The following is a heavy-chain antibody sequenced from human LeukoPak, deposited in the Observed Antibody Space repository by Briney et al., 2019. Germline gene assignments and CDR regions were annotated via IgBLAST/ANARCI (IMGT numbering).Heavy chain of an antibody. V-gene: IGHV3-30*18. D-gene: IGHD2-21*02. CDR2: ISYDGSNK. Sequence: PGGSLRLSCAASGFTFSSYSMNWVRQAPGKGLEWVAVISYDGSNKYHADSVKGRFTISRDNSKNTLYLQMNSLRAEDTAVYYCAKDRVVVTAAPFDYWGQGTLVTVSS. CDR1: GFTFSSYS. CDR3: AKDRVVVTAAPFDY. J-gene: IGHJ4*02.